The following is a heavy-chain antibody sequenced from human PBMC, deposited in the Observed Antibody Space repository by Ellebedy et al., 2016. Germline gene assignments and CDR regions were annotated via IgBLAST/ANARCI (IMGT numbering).Heavy chain of an antibody. CDR3: VKGATAGSWFTLEY. V-gene: IGHV3-23*01. D-gene: IGHD6-13*01. Sequence: GGSLRLSCAASGFTLNNYAMTWIRQAAGEGLEWVSAITGDTATTYYADSVKGRFTISRDNSRNTLYLQMNSLRVEDTALYYCVKGATAGSWFTLEYWGQGALVTVSS. J-gene: IGHJ4*02. CDR1: GFTLNNYA. CDR2: ITGDTATT.